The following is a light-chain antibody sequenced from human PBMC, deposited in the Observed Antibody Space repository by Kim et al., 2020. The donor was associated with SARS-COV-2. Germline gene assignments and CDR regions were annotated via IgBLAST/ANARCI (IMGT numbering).Light chain of an antibody. Sequence: PASSSVRSSQRLVYSDGNIYLNWFDQRPGQSPRRLIYKVSNRDSGVPDRFSGSGSGSDFTLQISRVEAEDVGGYYCMQGTHWPFTFGPGTKVDIK. CDR1: QRLVYSDGNIY. CDR3: MQGTHWPFT. CDR2: KVS. J-gene: IGKJ3*01. V-gene: IGKV2-30*01.